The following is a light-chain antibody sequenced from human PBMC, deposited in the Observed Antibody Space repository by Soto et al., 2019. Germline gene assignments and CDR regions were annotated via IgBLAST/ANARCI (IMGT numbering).Light chain of an antibody. CDR3: GTWDSSLSCVV. V-gene: IGLV1-51*01. CDR2: DNN. J-gene: IGLJ2*01. CDR1: SSNIGNNC. Sequence: QSVLTQPPSVSAAPGQKVTISCSGSSSNIGNNCVSWYQQLPGTAPKLLIYDNNKRPSGIPDRFSGSKSGTSATLGITGLQTGDEADYYCGTWDSSLSCVVFGGGTKVTVL.